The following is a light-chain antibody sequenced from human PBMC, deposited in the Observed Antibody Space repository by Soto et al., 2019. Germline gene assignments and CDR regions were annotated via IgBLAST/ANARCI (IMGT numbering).Light chain of an antibody. CDR1: QSIRSY. Sequence: DIQMTQSPSSLSASVGDRVTITCRASQSIRSYLNWYQQKPGKAPKLLIYAASSLQSGVPSRFSGSGSGTDFTLTISSLQPEDFATYYCQQSYSTFFGQGTRLEIK. CDR3: QQSYSTF. CDR2: AAS. V-gene: IGKV1-39*01. J-gene: IGKJ5*01.